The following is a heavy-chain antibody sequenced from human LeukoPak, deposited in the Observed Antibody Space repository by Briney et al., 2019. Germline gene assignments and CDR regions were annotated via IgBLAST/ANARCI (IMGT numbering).Heavy chain of an antibody. CDR1: GYTFTSYA. V-gene: IGHV1-3*01. CDR3: ARGGQVAPIPFDY. J-gene: IGHJ4*02. Sequence: ASVKVSCKASGYTFTSYAMHWVRQAPGQRLEWMGWINAGNGNTKYSQKFQGRVTITRDTSASTAYMELSSLRSEDTAVYYCARGGQVAPIPFDYWGQGTLVTVSS. CDR2: INAGNGNT. D-gene: IGHD5-12*01.